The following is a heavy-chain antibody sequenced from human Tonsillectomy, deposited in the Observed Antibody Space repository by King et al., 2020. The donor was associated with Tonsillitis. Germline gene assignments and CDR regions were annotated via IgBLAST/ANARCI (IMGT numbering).Heavy chain of an antibody. CDR2: ISGRGGST. CDR1: GFPFSSYA. CDR3: AKDDLVGELRYYYGMDV. D-gene: IGHD1-26*01. J-gene: IGHJ6*02. V-gene: IGHV3-23*04. Sequence: VQLVESGGGLVQPGGSLRLSCAASGFPFSSYAMSWVRQAPGKGLEWVSAISGRGGSTYYADSVKGRFTISRDNSNNTLYLPMNSLRAEDTAVYYCAKDDLVGELRYYYGMDVWGQGTTVTVSS.